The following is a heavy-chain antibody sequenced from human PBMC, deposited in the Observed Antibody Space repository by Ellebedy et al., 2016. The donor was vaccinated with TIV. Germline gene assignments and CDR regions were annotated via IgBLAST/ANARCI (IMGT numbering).Heavy chain of an antibody. CDR3: ARDIGLSIAARKGDYYGMDV. CDR2: IIPIFGTA. CDR1: RGTFSSYA. J-gene: IGHJ6*02. Sequence: SVKVSXKASRGTFSSYAISWVRQAPGQGLEWMGGIIPIFGTANYAQKFQGRVTITADESTSTAYMELSSLRSEDTAVYYCARDIGLSIAARKGDYYGMDVWGQGTTVTVSS. V-gene: IGHV1-69*13. D-gene: IGHD6-6*01.